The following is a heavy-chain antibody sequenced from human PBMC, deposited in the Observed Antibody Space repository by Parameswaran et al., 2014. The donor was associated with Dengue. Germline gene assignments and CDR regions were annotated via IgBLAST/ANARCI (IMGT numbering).Heavy chain of an antibody. Sequence: ISVARWIRQSPSRGLEWLGRTYYRSKWYNDYAVSVKSRITINPDTSKNQFSLQLNSVTPEDTAVYYCARVSVAGIDYWGQGTLVTVSS. CDR2: TYYRSKWYN. J-gene: IGHJ4*02. D-gene: IGHD6-19*01. CDR1: ISVA. V-gene: IGHV6-1*01. CDR3: ARVSVAGIDY.